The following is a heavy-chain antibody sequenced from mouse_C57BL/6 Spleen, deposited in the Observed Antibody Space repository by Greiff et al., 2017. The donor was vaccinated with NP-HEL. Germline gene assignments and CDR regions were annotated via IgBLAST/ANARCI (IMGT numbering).Heavy chain of an antibody. CDR2: IDPSDSYT. CDR3: ARSGAAQGPLDY. Sequence: QVQLQQPGAELVMPGASVKLSCKASGYTFTSYWMHWVKQRPGQGLEWIGEIDPSDSYTNYNQKFKGKSTLTVDKSSSTAYMQLSSLTSEDSAVYYCARSGAAQGPLDYWGQGTTLTVS. J-gene: IGHJ2*01. D-gene: IGHD3-2*02. V-gene: IGHV1-69*01. CDR1: GYTFTSYW.